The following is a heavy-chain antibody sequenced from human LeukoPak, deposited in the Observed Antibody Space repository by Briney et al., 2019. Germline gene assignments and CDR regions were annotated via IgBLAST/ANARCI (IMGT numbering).Heavy chain of an antibody. CDR3: ARDSSEGFDY. CDR2: ISSSSSYI. CDR1: GFTFSSYS. Sequence: GRSLRLSCAASGFTFSSYSMNWVRQAPGKGLEWVSSISSSSSYIYYADSVKGRFTISRDNAKNSLYLQMNSLRAEDTAVYYCARDSSEGFDYWGQGTLVTVSS. J-gene: IGHJ4*02. V-gene: IGHV3-21*01. D-gene: IGHD1-14*01.